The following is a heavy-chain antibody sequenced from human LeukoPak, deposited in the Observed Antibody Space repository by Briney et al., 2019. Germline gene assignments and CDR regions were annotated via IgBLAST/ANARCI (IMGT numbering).Heavy chain of an antibody. CDR3: VKEAGSGSYLTDAFDF. Sequence: PGGSLRLSCSASGFTFSSYAMHWIRQAPGKGLEYVSAISSNGGRTYYADSVKGRFSISRDNSKNTLYLQMSSLRAEDTAVYHCVKEAGSGSYLTDAFDFWGQGTMVTVSS. V-gene: IGHV3-64D*06. CDR1: GFTFSSYA. CDR2: ISSNGGRT. D-gene: IGHD3-10*01. J-gene: IGHJ3*01.